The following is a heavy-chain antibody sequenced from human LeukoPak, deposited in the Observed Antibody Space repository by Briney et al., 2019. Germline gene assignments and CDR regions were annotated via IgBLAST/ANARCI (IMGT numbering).Heavy chain of an antibody. CDR1: GFTFSSYW. J-gene: IGHJ4*02. V-gene: IGHV3-74*01. CDR3: ARAQGAYQLRHTFDY. CDR2: INSDGNST. D-gene: IGHD2-2*01. Sequence: GGSLRLSCAASGFTFSSYWMHWVRQAPGKWLVWVSCINSDGNSTNYADSVKGRFTISRDNAKNTLYLQMNSLRAEDTAVYYCARAQGAYQLRHTFDYWGQGTLVAVSS.